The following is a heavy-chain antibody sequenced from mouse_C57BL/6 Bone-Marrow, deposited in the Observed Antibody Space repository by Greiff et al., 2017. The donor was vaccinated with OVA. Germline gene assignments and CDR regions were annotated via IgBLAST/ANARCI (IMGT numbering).Heavy chain of an antibody. D-gene: IGHD2-1*01. V-gene: IGHV5-4*01. CDR1: GFTFSSYA. J-gene: IGHJ3*01. Sequence: VQLQQSGGGLVKPGGSLKLSCAASGFTFSSYAMSWVRQTPEKRLEWVATISDGGSYTYYPDNVKGRFTISRDNAKNNLYLQMSHLKSEDTAMYDCARIYYGRRKRDWFAYWGQGTLVTVSA. CDR2: ISDGGSYT. CDR3: ARIYYGRRKRDWFAY.